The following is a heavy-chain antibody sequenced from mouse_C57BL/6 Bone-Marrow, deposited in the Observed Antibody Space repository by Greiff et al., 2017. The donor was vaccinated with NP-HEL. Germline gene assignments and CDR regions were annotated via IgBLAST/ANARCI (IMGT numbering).Heavy chain of an antibody. D-gene: IGHD1-1*01. CDR3: ARNSLYYYGSSYWYFDV. J-gene: IGHJ1*03. V-gene: IGHV5-12*01. CDR2: ISNGGGGT. Sequence: EVKVVESGGGLVQPGGSLKLSCAASGFTFSDYYMYWVRQTPEKRLEWVAYISNGGGGTYYPDTVKGRFTISRDNAKNTLYLQMSRLKSEDTAMYYCARNSLYYYGSSYWYFDVWGTGTTVTVSS. CDR1: GFTFSDYY.